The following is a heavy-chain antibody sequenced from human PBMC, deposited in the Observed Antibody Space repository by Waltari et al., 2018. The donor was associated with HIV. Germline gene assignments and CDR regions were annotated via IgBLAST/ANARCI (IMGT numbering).Heavy chain of an antibody. Sequence: EVQLVETGGGLIQPGGSLRLSCAASGFTVSSNYMSWVRQPPGKGLEWVSVIYSGGSTYYADSVKGRFTISRDNSKNTLYLQMNSLRAEDTAVYYCARNTYGSGSDLDYYGMDVWGQGTTVTVSS. D-gene: IGHD3-10*01. CDR3: ARNTYGSGSDLDYYGMDV. J-gene: IGHJ6*02. CDR2: IYSGGST. V-gene: IGHV3-53*02. CDR1: GFTVSSNY.